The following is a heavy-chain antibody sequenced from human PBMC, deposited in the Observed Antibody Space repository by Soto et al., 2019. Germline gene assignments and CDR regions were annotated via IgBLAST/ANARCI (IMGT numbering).Heavy chain of an antibody. D-gene: IGHD3-22*01. V-gene: IGHV1-69*08. Sequence: QVQLLQSGAEVKKPGSSVKVSCHASGDTFTTHTITWVRQAPGQGLEWVGRIIPLLGLTDYAQKFQGSVVITADKSTSTTYMVLSRLTFEDTALYYCAREQYCNVPTCCGYPDIWGTGTSVTVSS. J-gene: IGHJ6*03. CDR3: AREQYCNVPTCCGYPDI. CDR2: IIPLLGLT. CDR1: GDTFTTHT.